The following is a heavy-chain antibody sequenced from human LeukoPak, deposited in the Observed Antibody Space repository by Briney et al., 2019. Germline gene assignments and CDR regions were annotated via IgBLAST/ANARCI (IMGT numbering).Heavy chain of an antibody. Sequence: GRSLRLSCAASGFTFSSYAMHWVRQAPGKGLEWVAVISYDGSNKYYADSVKGRFTTSRDNSKNTLYLQMNSLRAEDTAVYYCTRDSSGWYGKFDYWGQGTLVTVSS. J-gene: IGHJ4*02. D-gene: IGHD6-19*01. V-gene: IGHV3-30-3*01. CDR2: ISYDGSNK. CDR1: GFTFSSYA. CDR3: TRDSSGWYGKFDY.